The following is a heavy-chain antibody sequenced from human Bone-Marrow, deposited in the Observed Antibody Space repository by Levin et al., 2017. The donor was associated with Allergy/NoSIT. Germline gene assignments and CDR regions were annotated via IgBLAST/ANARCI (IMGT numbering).Heavy chain of an antibody. CDR2: MWFDGNNK. V-gene: IGHV3-33*01. D-gene: IGHD3-10*02. CDR1: GFTLNDHD. J-gene: IGHJ4*02. Sequence: LSLTCAVSGFTLNDHDVNWVRQGPGRGLEWVAGMWFDGNNKYYSDSVKGRFTISRDNSKNTLHLQMNSLRAEDTAVYYCAGMFYWGQGTLVTVPS. CDR3: AGMFY.